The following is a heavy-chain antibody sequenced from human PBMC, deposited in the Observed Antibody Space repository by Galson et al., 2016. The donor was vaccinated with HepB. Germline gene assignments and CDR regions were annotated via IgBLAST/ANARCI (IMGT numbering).Heavy chain of an antibody. D-gene: IGHD2-2*01. CDR3: ARVGYCSSTTCRQAYDY. V-gene: IGHV3-7*03. CDR2: IKQDGNEK. Sequence: SLRLSCAASGFTFSNYWMSWVRQAPGKGLEWVANIKQDGNEKYYVDSVKGRFTISRDNAKNSMYLQMNSLRAEDTAVYYCARVGYCSSTTCRQAYDYWGQGTLVTVAS. J-gene: IGHJ4*02. CDR1: GFTFSNYW.